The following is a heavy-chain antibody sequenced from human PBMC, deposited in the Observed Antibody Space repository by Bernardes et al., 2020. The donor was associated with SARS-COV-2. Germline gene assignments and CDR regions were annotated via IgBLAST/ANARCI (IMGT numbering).Heavy chain of an antibody. CDR3: VRPKTYSLGSGSSYSSYAFDI. V-gene: IGHV4-39*01. CDR1: GGSIRSSSYY. J-gene: IGHJ3*02. Sequence: SETLSLTCSVSGGSIRSSSYYWGWIRQSPGKGLEWIGSIYSSGSTYYNPSLKSRVTISEDTSKNQFSLHLTSVTAADTAVYYCVRPKTYSLGSGSSYSSYAFDIWGQGTMVTVSS. CDR2: IYSSGST. D-gene: IGHD3-10*01.